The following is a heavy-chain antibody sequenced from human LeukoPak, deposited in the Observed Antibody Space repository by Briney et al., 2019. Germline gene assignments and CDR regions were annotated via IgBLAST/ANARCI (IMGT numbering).Heavy chain of an antibody. V-gene: IGHV4-31*03. Sequence: PSETLSLTCTVSGGSISSGGHYWSWIRQHPGKGLEWIGYIYYSGSTYYNPSLKSRVTISVDTSKNQFSLKLSSVTAADTAVYYCARAPGDSGYDWAYYFDYWGQGTLVTVSS. CDR2: IYYSGST. D-gene: IGHD5-12*01. CDR3: ARAPGDSGYDWAYYFDY. CDR1: GGSISSGGHY. J-gene: IGHJ4*02.